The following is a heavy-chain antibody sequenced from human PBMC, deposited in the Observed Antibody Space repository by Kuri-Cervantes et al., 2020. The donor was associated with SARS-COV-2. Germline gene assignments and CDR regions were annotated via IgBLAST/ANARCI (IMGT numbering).Heavy chain of an antibody. CDR3: ARPDSSGYYFDY. CDR1: GGSISNGSFY. Sequence: SKTLSLTCTVSGGSISNGSFYWGWIRQPPGRGLEWIGNIYYSGSAYYSPSLESRATISLDTSNNQFSLKLSSVTAADTAVYYCARPDSSGYYFDYWGQGTLVTVSS. D-gene: IGHD3-22*01. CDR2: IYYSGSA. V-gene: IGHV4-39*01. J-gene: IGHJ4*02.